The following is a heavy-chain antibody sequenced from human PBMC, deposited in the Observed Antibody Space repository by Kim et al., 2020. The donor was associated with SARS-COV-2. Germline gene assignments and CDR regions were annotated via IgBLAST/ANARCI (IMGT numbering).Heavy chain of an antibody. CDR1: GGSFSGYY. CDR2: INHSGST. CDR3: ARVKYRIAARHGKAYYFDY. V-gene: IGHV4-34*01. D-gene: IGHD6-6*01. Sequence: SETLSLTCAVYGGSFSGYYWSWIRQPPGKGLEWIGEINHSGSTNYNPSLKSRVTISVDTSKNQFSLKLSSVTAADTAVYSCARVKYRIAARHGKAYYFDYWGQGTLVTVSS. J-gene: IGHJ4*02.